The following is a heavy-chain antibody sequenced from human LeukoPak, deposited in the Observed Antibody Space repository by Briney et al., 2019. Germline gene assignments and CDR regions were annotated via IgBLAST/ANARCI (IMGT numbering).Heavy chain of an antibody. Sequence: SVKVSCKASGGTFSSYAISWVRQAPGQGLEWMGGIIPIFGPANYAQKFQSRVTITADEYTSTAYMELSSLRSEDTAVYYCARGALVRYYFDYWGQGTLVTVSS. J-gene: IGHJ4*02. CDR2: IIPIFGPA. CDR3: ARGALVRYYFDY. CDR1: GGTFSSYA. V-gene: IGHV1-69*13. D-gene: IGHD2-21*01.